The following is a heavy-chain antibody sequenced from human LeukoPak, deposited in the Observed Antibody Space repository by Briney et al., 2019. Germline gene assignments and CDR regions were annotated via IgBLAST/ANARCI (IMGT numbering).Heavy chain of an antibody. D-gene: IGHD2-15*01. J-gene: IGHJ5*02. CDR3: AKDFGYCSGGSCALYGWFDP. CDR1: GYTFTGYY. Sequence: GASVKVSCKASGYTFTGYYMHWVRQAPGQGLEWMGWINPNSGGTNYAQKFQGRVTMTRDTSISTAYMELSRLRSDDTAVYYCAKDFGYCSGGSCALYGWFDPWGQGTLVTVSS. CDR2: INPNSGGT. V-gene: IGHV1-2*02.